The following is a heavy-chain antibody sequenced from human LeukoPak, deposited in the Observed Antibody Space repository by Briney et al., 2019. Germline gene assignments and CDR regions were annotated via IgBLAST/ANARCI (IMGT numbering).Heavy chain of an antibody. Sequence: ASVKVSCKASGYTFTGYYMHWVRQAPGQGLEWMGWINPNSGGTNCAQKFQGRVTMTRHTSISTAYMGLSRLRSDDTAVYYCARDREGDFWSGENWLDPWGQGTLVTVSS. CDR3: ARDREGDFWSGENWLDP. CDR2: INPNSGGT. J-gene: IGHJ5*02. D-gene: IGHD3-3*01. V-gene: IGHV1-2*02. CDR1: GYTFTGYY.